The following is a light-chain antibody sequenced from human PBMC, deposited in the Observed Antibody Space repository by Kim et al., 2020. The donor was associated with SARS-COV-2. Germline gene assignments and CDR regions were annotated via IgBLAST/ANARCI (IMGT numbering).Light chain of an antibody. CDR2: DVN. CDR3: SSYTNSDTLV. Sequence: GHSVALSSTVSSRDVASYDYVSWYPQHPGKAPKLMIHDVNDRPSGVSNRFSGSKSGNTASLTISGLQAEDEADYYCSSYTNSDTLVFGGGTQLTVL. V-gene: IGLV2-14*03. J-gene: IGLJ3*02. CDR1: SRDVASYDY.